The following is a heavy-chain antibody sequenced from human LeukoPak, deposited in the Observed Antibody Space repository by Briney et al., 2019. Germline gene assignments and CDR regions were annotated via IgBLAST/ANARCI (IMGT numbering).Heavy chain of an antibody. CDR1: GYSFSNYW. Sequence: GESLKISCQASGYSFSNYWIGWVRQLPDKGLKWMAIIYPGDSDTRYSPSFQGQVTISADKSISTAYLQWSSLKASDTAMYYCARQAGDYVLDAFDIWGQGTMVTVSS. CDR3: ARQAGDYVLDAFDI. CDR2: IYPGDSDT. V-gene: IGHV5-51*01. J-gene: IGHJ3*02. D-gene: IGHD4-17*01.